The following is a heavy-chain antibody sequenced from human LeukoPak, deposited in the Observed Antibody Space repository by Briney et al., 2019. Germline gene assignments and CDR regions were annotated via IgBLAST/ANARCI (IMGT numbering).Heavy chain of an antibody. CDR2: ISGSGGST. D-gene: IGHD1-26*01. CDR3: AKDQSSGTYYDY. Sequence: GGSLRLSCAASGFTFSSYDMSWVRQAPGKGLEWVSAISGSGGSTYYADSVKGRFTISRDNSRNTLYLQMNSLTAEYTAVYFCAKDQSSGTYYDYWGQGTLVTVSS. CDR1: GFTFSSYD. J-gene: IGHJ4*02. V-gene: IGHV3-23*01.